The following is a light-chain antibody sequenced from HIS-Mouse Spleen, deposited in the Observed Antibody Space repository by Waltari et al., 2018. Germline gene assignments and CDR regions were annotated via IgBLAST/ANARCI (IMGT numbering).Light chain of an antibody. Sequence: QSALTQPRPVSGSPGQSVTISCTGTSSDVGGSNYSPWYQQHPAKAPKLMIYDVSKRPSGVPDRFSGSKSGNTASLTISGLQAEDEADYYCCSYAGSYTWVFGGGTKLTVL. CDR2: DVS. CDR1: SSDVGGSNY. V-gene: IGLV2-11*01. J-gene: IGLJ3*02. CDR3: CSYAGSYTWV.